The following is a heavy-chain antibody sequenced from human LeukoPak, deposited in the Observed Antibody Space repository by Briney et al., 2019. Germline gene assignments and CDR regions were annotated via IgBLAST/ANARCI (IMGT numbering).Heavy chain of an antibody. CDR2: ISGSGGST. CDR1: GFTFSSYA. V-gene: IGHV3-23*01. J-gene: IGHJ6*02. Sequence: PGGSLRLSCAASGFTFSSYAMSWVRQAPGPGMGWVSAISGSGGSTYYADSVKDRFTISRDNSKNTLYLQMNSLRAEGTAVYYCAKGPTGYSSSWYYYGMDVWGQGTTVTVSS. CDR3: AKGPTGYSSSWYYYGMDV. D-gene: IGHD6-13*01.